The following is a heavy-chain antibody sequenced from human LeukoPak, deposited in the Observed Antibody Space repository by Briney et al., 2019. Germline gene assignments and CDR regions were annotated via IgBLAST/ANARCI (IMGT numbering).Heavy chain of an antibody. CDR2: INPNSGGT. V-gene: IGHV1-2*02. J-gene: IGHJ4*02. D-gene: IGHD3-10*01. CDR1: GYTFTGYY. CDR3: ARVRYYYGSGSYCLAY. Sequence: ASVKVSCKASGYTFTGYYMQWVRQAPGQGLEWMGWINPNSGGTNYAQKFQGRVTMTRDTSISTAYMELSRLRSDDTAVYYCARVRYYYGSGSYCLAYWGQGTLVTVSS.